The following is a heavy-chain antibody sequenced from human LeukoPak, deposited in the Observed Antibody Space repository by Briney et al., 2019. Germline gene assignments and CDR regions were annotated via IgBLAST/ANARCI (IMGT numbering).Heavy chain of an antibody. CDR2: INSDGRST. V-gene: IGHV3-74*03. J-gene: IGHJ4*02. CDR1: GFTFSNYW. D-gene: IGHD3-9*01. CDR3: ARGSNDWYGIDY. Sequence: GALRLSCAASGFTFSNYWMHWVRQVPGKGLVCVSRINSDGRSTTYADSVKGRFTTSRDNAKNALYLQMNSLRAEDTAVYYCARGSNDWYGIDYWGQGALVNVSS.